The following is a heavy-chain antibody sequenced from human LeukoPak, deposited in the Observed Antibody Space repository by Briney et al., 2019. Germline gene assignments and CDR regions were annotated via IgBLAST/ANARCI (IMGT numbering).Heavy chain of an antibody. CDR3: ARAGYYGSEPYYFDY. Sequence: SETLSLTCTVSGGSISSGGYYWSWIRQHPGKGLEWIGYIYYSGSTYYNPSLKSRVTISVDTSKNQFSLKLSSVTAADTAVYYCARAGYYGSEPYYFDYWGQGTLVTVSS. V-gene: IGHV4-31*03. D-gene: IGHD3-10*01. CDR1: GGSISSGGYY. J-gene: IGHJ4*02. CDR2: IYYSGST.